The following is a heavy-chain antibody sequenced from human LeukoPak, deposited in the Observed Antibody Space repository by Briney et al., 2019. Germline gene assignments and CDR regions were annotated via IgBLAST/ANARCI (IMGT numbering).Heavy chain of an antibody. V-gene: IGHV4-39*01. J-gene: IGHJ6*03. D-gene: IGHD3-10*01. CDR2: IYYSGST. Sequence: PSETLSLTCTVSGGSISSSSYYWGWIRQPPGKGLEWIGSIYYSGSTYYNPSLKSRVTISVDTSKNQFSLKLSSVTAADTAVYYCARLWFGELDYYYYYMDVWGKGTTVTVSS. CDR1: GGSISSSSYY. CDR3: ARLWFGELDYYYYYMDV.